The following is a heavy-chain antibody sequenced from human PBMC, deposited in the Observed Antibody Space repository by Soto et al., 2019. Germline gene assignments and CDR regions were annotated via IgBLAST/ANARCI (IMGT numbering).Heavy chain of an antibody. Sequence: PSETLSLTCTVAGGSVSSSRYYWSWIRQPPGKGLEWIGYTYYSGSTNYNPSLKSRVTISEDTSENQFSLKLTSVTAADTAVYYCARDATFYYDSSGYNLWAIDYWGQGTLVTVSS. CDR2: TYYSGST. CDR3: ARDATFYYDSSGYNLWAIDY. J-gene: IGHJ4*02. V-gene: IGHV4-61*01. D-gene: IGHD3-22*01. CDR1: GGSVSSSRYY.